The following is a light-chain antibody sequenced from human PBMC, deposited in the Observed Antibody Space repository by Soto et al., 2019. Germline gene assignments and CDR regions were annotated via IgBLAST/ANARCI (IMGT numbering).Light chain of an antibody. CDR1: QSVSTN. Sequence: EIVMTQSPATLSVSPVASATLSCRASQSVSTNLAWYQQKPGQVPRVLIYGASTRATEIPARFSGSGSGTEFTLTIDSLQSEDFAVYYCQQYNNWPRTFGQGTKVDI. J-gene: IGKJ1*01. V-gene: IGKV3-15*01. CDR2: GAS. CDR3: QQYNNWPRT.